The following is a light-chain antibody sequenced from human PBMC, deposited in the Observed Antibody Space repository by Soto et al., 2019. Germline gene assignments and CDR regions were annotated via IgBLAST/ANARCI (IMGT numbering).Light chain of an antibody. V-gene: IGKV3-20*01. J-gene: IGKJ1*01. CDR2: GAS. CDR1: QSVSSNS. CDR3: QYYGTSPQT. Sequence: EIVLTQSPGTLSLSPGERATLSCRASQSVSSNSLAWYQQKPGQAPRLLIYGASSRASGIPDRFSGSGSGTDFTLTISRLEPEDFAVYYCQYYGTSPQTFGQGTKVDIK.